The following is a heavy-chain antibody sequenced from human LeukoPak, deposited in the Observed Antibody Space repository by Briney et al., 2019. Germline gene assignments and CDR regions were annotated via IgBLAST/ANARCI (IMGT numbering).Heavy chain of an antibody. CDR1: GFTCSSYR. Sequence: GGSLRLSCAASGFTCSSYRMNWVRQAPGKGLEWVPYISSSSSTIYYADAVKGRFTISRDNAKNSLYLQMNSLRAEDTAVYYCARDISQPGAQGYWGQGTLVTVSS. CDR2: ISSSSSTI. J-gene: IGHJ4*02. D-gene: IGHD3-10*01. CDR3: ARDISQPGAQGY. V-gene: IGHV3-48*01.